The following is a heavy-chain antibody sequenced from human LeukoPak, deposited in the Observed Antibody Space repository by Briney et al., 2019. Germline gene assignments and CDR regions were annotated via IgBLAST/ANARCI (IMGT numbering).Heavy chain of an antibody. CDR3: ARYPLFCSGGSCPKDYYYYGMDV. J-gene: IGHJ6*02. V-gene: IGHV4-59*08. CDR1: GGSISSYY. D-gene: IGHD2-15*01. CDR2: IYYSGST. Sequence: PSETLSLTCTVSGGSISSYYWSWIRQPPGKGLEWIGYIYYSGSTYYNPSLKSRVTISVDTSKNQFSLKLSPVTAADTAVYYCARYPLFCSGGSCPKDYYYYGMDVWGQGTTVTVSS.